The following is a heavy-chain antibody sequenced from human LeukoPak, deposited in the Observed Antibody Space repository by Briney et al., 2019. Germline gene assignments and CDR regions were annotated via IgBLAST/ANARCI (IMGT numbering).Heavy chain of an antibody. CDR2: IYSDNT. V-gene: IGHV3-53*01. CDR3: ARDPSSGPNTYADY. CDR1: GFTVSSNS. J-gene: IGHJ4*02. D-gene: IGHD3-22*01. Sequence: PGGSLRLSCTVSGFTVSSNSMSWVRQAPGKGLEWVSFIYSDNTHYSDSVKGRFTISRDNSKNTLYLQMNSLRAEDTAVYYCARDPSSGPNTYADYWGQGTLVTVSS.